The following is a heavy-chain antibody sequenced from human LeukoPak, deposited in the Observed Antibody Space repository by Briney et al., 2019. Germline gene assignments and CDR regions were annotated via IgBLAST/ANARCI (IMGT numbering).Heavy chain of an antibody. D-gene: IGHD6-13*01. J-gene: IGHJ4*02. CDR2: ISSSSSTI. V-gene: IGHV3-48*04. CDR1: GFSFSSHS. Sequence: GGSLRLSCAASGFSFSSHSMNWVRQAPGKGLEWVSYISSSSSTIYYADSVKGRFTISRDNAKNSLYLQMNSLRAEDTAVYYCATATGYSSSWSIFDYWGQGTLVTVSS. CDR3: ATATGYSSSWSIFDY.